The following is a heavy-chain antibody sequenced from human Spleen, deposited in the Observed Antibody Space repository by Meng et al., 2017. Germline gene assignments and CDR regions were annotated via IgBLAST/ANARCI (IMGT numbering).Heavy chain of an antibody. CDR2: MDPNSGDT. V-gene: IGHV1-8*01. CDR1: GYTFTSYD. J-gene: IGHJ4*02. CDR3: ARGDSSSGFDY. Sequence: QVQLVQSGAEVKKPGASVRVSCKASGYTFTSYDINWVRQATGQGLEWMGWMDPNSGDTVYAQRFQGRVTMTRNTSIRTTYMELGSLRSEDTALYYCARGDSSSGFDYWGQGTPVTVSS. D-gene: IGHD6-13*01.